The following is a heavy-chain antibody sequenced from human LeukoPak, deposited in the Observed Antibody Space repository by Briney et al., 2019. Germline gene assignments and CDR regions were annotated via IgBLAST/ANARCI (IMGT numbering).Heavy chain of an antibody. Sequence: GGSLRLSCAASGFTFSSYGMHWVRQAPGKGLEWVAVIWYDGSNKYYADSVKGRFTISRDNSKNTLYLQMNSLRAEDTAVYYCARPTLQYSSSSPFDPRGQGTLVTVSS. CDR2: IWYDGSNK. J-gene: IGHJ5*02. D-gene: IGHD6-6*01. V-gene: IGHV3-33*01. CDR3: ARPTLQYSSSSPFDP. CDR1: GFTFSSYG.